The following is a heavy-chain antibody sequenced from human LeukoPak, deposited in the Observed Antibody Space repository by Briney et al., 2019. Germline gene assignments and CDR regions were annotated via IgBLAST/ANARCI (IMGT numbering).Heavy chain of an antibody. CDR3: ARGGGYYYDSSGYY. V-gene: IGHV3-48*03. J-gene: IGHJ4*02. CDR2: ISSSGSTI. CDR1: GFTFSSYE. Sequence: GGSLRLSCAASGFTFSSYEMNWVRQAPGKGLEWVSYISSSGSTIYYADSVKGRFTISRDNAKNSLYLQMNSLRAEDTAVYYCARGGGYYYDSSGYYWGQGTLVTVSS. D-gene: IGHD3-22*01.